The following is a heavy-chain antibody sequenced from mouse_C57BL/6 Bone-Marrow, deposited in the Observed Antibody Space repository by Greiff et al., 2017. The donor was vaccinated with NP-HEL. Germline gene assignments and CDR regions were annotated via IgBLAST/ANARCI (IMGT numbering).Heavy chain of an antibody. CDR3: TTTGTGYYAMDY. V-gene: IGHV14-4*01. Sequence: EVKLVESGAELVRPGASVKLSCTASGFNIKDDYMHWVKQRPEQGLEWIGWIDPENGDTEYASKFQGKATITADTSSNTAYLQLSSLTSEDTAVYYCTTTGTGYYAMDYWGQGTSVTVSS. J-gene: IGHJ4*01. CDR2: IDPENGDT. D-gene: IGHD4-1*01. CDR1: GFNIKDDY.